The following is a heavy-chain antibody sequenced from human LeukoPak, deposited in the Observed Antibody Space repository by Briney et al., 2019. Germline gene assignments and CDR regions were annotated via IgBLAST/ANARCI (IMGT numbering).Heavy chain of an antibody. Sequence: PSETLSLTCAVYGGSFSGYYWSWIRQPPGKGLEWIGEVNHSGSTNYNPSLKSRVTISIDTSKTHFSLELTSVTAADTAVYYCARDDPGIAAAGVYWGQGTLVTVSS. V-gene: IGHV4-34*01. CDR2: VNHSGST. CDR1: GGSFSGYY. J-gene: IGHJ4*02. D-gene: IGHD6-13*01. CDR3: ARDDPGIAAAGVY.